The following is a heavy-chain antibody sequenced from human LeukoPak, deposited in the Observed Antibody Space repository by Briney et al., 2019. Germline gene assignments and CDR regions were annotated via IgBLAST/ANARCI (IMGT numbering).Heavy chain of an antibody. CDR3: ARDRKGYSGYATSYYFDY. V-gene: IGHV3-7*01. CDR1: GFTFSSYW. J-gene: IGHJ4*02. D-gene: IGHD5-12*01. CDR2: VKQDGSEK. Sequence: GGSLRLSCAASGFTFSSYWMSWVRQAPGKGLEWVANVKQDGSEKYYVDSVKGRFTISRDNAKNSLYLQMNSLRAEDTAVYYCARDRKGYSGYATSYYFDYWGQGTLVTVSS.